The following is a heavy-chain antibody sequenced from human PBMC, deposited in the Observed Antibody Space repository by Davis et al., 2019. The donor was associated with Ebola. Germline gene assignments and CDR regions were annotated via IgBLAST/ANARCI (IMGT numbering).Heavy chain of an antibody. V-gene: IGHV3-21*01. Sequence: GGSLRLSCAASAFTFSSYSMNWVRQAPGKGLEWVSSISSSSSYIYYTDSVKGRFTISRDNSKNTLYLQMNSLRAEDTAVYYCARDGSANYYYGMDVWGQGTTVTVSS. J-gene: IGHJ6*02. CDR2: ISSSSSYI. D-gene: IGHD2-2*03. CDR3: ARDGSANYYYGMDV. CDR1: AFTFSSYS.